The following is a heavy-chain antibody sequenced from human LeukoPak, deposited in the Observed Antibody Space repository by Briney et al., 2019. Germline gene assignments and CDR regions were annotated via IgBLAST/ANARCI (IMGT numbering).Heavy chain of an antibody. D-gene: IGHD6-19*01. CDR3: AREISAGYSSGWYIVYFEY. CDR2: SSADNGKT. J-gene: IGHJ4*02. CDR1: GYTFTSFD. V-gene: IGHV1-18*01. Sequence: GASVKVSCKASGYTFTSFDISWVRQAPGQGLGWRGWSSADNGKTSYAQKSQGRVTMTTDTSTSTAYMEMRSLRSDDTAVYYCAREISAGYSSGWYIVYFEYWGQGTLVTVSS.